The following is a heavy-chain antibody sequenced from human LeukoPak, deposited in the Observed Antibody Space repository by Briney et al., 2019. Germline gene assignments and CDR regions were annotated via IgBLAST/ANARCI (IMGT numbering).Heavy chain of an antibody. J-gene: IGHJ6*03. V-gene: IGHV4-4*09. Sequence: TSETLSLTCTVSGGSISSYYWSWIRQPPGKGLEWIGYIYTSGSTNYNPSLKSRVTISVDTSKNQFSLKLSSVTAADTAVYYCARRWGTQGCSSTSCYYYYYMDVWGKGTTVTVSS. CDR2: IYTSGST. D-gene: IGHD2-2*01. CDR1: GGSISSYY. CDR3: ARRWGTQGCSSTSCYYYYYMDV.